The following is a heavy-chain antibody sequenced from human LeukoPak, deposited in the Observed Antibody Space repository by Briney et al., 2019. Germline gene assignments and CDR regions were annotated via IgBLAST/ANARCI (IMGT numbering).Heavy chain of an antibody. CDR3: AGGCSGTSCPADY. CDR2: MNSDGRTT. D-gene: IGHD2-2*01. Sequence: GGSLRLSCAASGFTFSSYWTHWVRQAPGKGLVWVSHMNSDGRTTTYADSVKGRFTISRDNAKNTLYLQMTSPRAEDTAVYYCAGGCSGTSCPADYWGQGTLVTVSS. CDR1: GFTFSSYW. J-gene: IGHJ4*02. V-gene: IGHV3-74*01.